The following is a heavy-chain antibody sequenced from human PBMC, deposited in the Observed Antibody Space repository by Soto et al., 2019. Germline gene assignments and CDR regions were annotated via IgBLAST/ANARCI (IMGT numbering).Heavy chain of an antibody. Sequence: WGSLLVSCVASVFTFSSYAMHWVRQAPGKGLEWVAVISYDGSNKYYADSVKGRFTISRDNSKNTLYLQMNSLRAEDTAVYYCARGPTTVVTRYFDYWGQGTMVTVSS. CDR3: ARGPTTVVTRYFDY. D-gene: IGHD4-17*01. J-gene: IGHJ4*02. CDR1: VFTFSSYA. CDR2: ISYDGSNK. V-gene: IGHV3-30*14.